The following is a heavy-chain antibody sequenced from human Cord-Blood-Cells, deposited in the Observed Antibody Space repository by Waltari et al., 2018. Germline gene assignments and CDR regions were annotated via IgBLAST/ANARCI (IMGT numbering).Heavy chain of an antibody. J-gene: IGHJ4*02. CDR3: ARRYYYDSSGYYFDY. CDR1: GYSFTRSW. Sequence: EVQLVQSGAEVKKPGESMKLSCKGSGYSFTRSWIGWVAPIPGKGLEWMGIIYPGDSDTRYSPSFQGQVTISADKSISTAYLQWSSLKASDTAMYYCARRYYYDSSGYYFDYWGQRTLVTVSS. D-gene: IGHD3-22*01. V-gene: IGHV5-51*01. CDR2: IYPGDSDT.